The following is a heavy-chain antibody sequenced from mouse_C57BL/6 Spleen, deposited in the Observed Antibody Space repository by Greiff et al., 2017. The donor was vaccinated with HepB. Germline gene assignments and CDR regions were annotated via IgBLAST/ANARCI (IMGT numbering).Heavy chain of an antibody. Sequence: VQLQQSGPELVKPGASVKISCTASGYAFSSYWMNWVKQRPGKGLEWIGRIYPGDGDTNYNGKFKGKAKLTADKSSSTAYMQLSSLTSEDSAVYFCAREIYYDYYYAMYYWGQGTSVTVSS. CDR2: IYPGDGDT. D-gene: IGHD2-4*01. J-gene: IGHJ4*01. V-gene: IGHV1-82*01. CDR3: AREIYYDYYYAMYY. CDR1: GYAFSSYW.